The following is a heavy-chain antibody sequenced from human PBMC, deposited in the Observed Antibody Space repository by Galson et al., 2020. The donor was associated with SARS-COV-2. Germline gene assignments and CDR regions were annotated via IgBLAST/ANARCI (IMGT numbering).Heavy chain of an antibody. Sequence: ASVKVSCKASGYTFTSYYMHWVRQAPGQGLEWMGIINPSGGSTSYAQKFQGRVTMTRDTSTSTVYMELSSLRSEDTAVYYCARGRYSSSWYIAQEYYYYMDVWGKGTTVTVSS. V-gene: IGHV1-46*01. CDR1: GYTFTSYY. J-gene: IGHJ6*03. CDR3: ARGRYSSSWYIAQEYYYYMDV. CDR2: INPSGGST. D-gene: IGHD6-13*01.